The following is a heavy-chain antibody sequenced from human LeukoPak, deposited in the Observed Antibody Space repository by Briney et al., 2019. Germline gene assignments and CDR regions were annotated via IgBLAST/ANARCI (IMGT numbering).Heavy chain of an antibody. V-gene: IGHV1-3*01. CDR3: AREMFGTSRPSDY. D-gene: IGHD2-2*01. CDR1: GGTFSSYA. CDR2: INVGSGNT. J-gene: IGHJ4*02. Sequence: GASVKISCKASGGTFSSYAISWVRQAPGQGLEWMGWINVGSGNTKYSQKFQGRLTITRDSSASTAYMELNSLTSEDTAVYYCAREMFGTSRPSDYWGQGTLVTVSS.